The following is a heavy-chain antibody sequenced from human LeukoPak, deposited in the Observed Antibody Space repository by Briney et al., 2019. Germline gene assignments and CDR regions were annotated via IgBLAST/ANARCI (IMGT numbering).Heavy chain of an antibody. CDR3: AANIVVVPAASYYFDY. CDR2: IYYSGST. V-gene: IGHV4-39*01. J-gene: IGHJ4*02. D-gene: IGHD2-2*01. CDR1: GGSISSSSYF. Sequence: SETLSLTCTVSGGSISSSSYFWGWIRQPPGKGLEWIGSIYYSGSTYYNPSLKSRVTISVDTSKNQFSLKLSSVTAADTAVYYCAANIVVVPAASYYFDYWGQGTLVTVSS.